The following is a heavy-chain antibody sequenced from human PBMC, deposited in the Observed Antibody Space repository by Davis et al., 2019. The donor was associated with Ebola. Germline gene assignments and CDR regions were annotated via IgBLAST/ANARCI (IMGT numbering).Heavy chain of an antibody. V-gene: IGHV2-5*02. CDR3: AHKAYGSLANWFGP. Sequence: SGPTLMKPPQTLTLTCSFSGFSLSTTGLGVGWIRQPPGKALEWLALIYWDDDKRYSPSLRSRLTISKDTSKNQVVLTMTNMDPLDTATYYCAHKAYGSLANWFGPWGQGTLVTVSS. CDR2: IYWDDDK. J-gene: IGHJ5*02. D-gene: IGHD4-17*01. CDR1: GFSLSTTGLG.